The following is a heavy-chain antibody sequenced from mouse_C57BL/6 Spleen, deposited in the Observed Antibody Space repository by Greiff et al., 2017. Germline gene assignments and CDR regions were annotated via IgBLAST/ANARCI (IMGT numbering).Heavy chain of an antibody. CDR2: IYPGDGDT. D-gene: IGHD2-2*01. CDR1: GYAFSSYW. J-gene: IGHJ2*01. V-gene: IGHV1-80*01. Sequence: VKLMESGAELVKPGASVKISCKASGYAFSSYWMNWVKQRPGKGLEWIGQIYPGDGDTNYNGKFKGKATLTAEKSSSTAYMQLSSLTSEDAAVYFCATTMVTTGNCDYGGQGTTLTVSS. CDR3: ATTMVTTGNCDY.